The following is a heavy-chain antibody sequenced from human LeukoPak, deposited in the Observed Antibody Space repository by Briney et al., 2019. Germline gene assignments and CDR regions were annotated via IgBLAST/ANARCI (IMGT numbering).Heavy chain of an antibody. CDR1: GLTFSGAD. J-gene: IGHJ4*02. V-gene: IGHV3-73*01. Sequence: PGGSLRLSCAASGLTFSGADMRWVRQASGKGLEWVGRIRTKGNRYATAYAASVKGRFTISRDDSKNTAYLQMNSLKIEGTAVYYCTRIGGANADYWGQGTLVTVSS. CDR3: TRIGGANADY. D-gene: IGHD1-26*01. CDR2: IRTKGNRYAT.